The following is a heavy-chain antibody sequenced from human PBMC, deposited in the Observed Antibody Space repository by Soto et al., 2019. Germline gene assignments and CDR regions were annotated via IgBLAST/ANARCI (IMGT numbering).Heavy chain of an antibody. D-gene: IGHD1-26*01. V-gene: IGHV3-11*05. CDR3: ARDSVPRWDLPAKWFDP. CDR2: ISSNSRHI. J-gene: IGHJ5*02. CDR1: GFSFSDYF. Sequence: QAQLVESGGGLVKPGGSLRLSCAASGFSFSDYFMHWIRQAPGKGLEWISYISSNSRHINYADSVKGRFTISRDDAKNSLYLHMSNLRAEDTAVYYCARDSVPRWDLPAKWFDPWGQGTLLTVTS.